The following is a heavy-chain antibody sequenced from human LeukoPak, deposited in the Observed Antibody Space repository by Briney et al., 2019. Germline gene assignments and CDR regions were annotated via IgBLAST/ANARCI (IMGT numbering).Heavy chain of an antibody. J-gene: IGHJ4*02. D-gene: IGHD6-13*01. CDR3: ARDRGIALDY. V-gene: IGHV3-23*01. CDR1: GFTFSRYA. CDR2: ITESGGST. Sequence: GGSLRLSCAASGFTFSRYAMSWVRQAPGKGLEWVSTITESGGSTFYADSVKGRFTISRDNAKNSLYLQMNSLRAEDTAVYYCARDRGIALDYWGQGTLVTVSS.